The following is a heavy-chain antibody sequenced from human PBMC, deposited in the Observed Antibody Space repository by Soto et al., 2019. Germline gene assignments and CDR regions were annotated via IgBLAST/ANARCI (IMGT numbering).Heavy chain of an antibody. V-gene: IGHV1-46*01. CDR3: AGDRGGYYYGMDV. D-gene: IGHD3-10*01. Sequence: QVQLVQAGAEVKKPGASVKVSCKASGYTFTSYYMHWVRQAPGQGLEWMGIINPSGGSTSYAQRFQGGVTMARDTPTSTVYMDLSSLRSEDTAVYYCAGDRGGYYYGMDVWGQGTTVTVSS. J-gene: IGHJ6*02. CDR1: GYTFTSYY. CDR2: INPSGGST.